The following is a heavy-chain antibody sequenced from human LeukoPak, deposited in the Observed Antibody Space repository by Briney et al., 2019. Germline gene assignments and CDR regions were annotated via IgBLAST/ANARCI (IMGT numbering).Heavy chain of an antibody. Sequence: SQTLSLTCAISGDSVASNSAAAWNWIRQSPSRGLEWLGRTYYRSKWYSDYAVSVKGRITINPDTSKNQFSLQPNSVTPEDTAVYYCARDDYYFDYWGQGTLVTVSS. CDR3: ARDDYYFDY. J-gene: IGHJ4*02. V-gene: IGHV6-1*01. CDR2: TYYRSKWYS. CDR1: GDSVASNSAAA.